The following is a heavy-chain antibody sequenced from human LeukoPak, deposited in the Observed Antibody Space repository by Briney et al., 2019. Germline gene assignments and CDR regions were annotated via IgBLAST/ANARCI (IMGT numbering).Heavy chain of an antibody. J-gene: IGHJ3*02. CDR3: AVAYYYGSGDAFDI. CDR2: INSDRNYI. V-gene: IGHV3-21*01. Sequence: GGSLRLSCAASGFTFSSYSMGWVRQAPGKGLEWGSSINSDRNYISDADSVQGRFTISRDNAKNSLYLQMNSRRAEDTAVYYCAVAYYYGSGDAFDIWGQGTKVTVSS. D-gene: IGHD3-10*01. CDR1: GFTFSSYS.